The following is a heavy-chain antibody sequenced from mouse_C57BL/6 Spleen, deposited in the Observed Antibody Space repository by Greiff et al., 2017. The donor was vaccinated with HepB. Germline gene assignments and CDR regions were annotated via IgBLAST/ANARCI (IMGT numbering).Heavy chain of an antibody. CDR3: SRFTVVAPMDY. V-gene: IGHV1-22*01. Sequence: EVQLQQSGPELVKPGASVKMSCKASGYTFTDYNMHWVKQSHGKSLEWIGYINTNNGGTSYNQKFKGKATLTVKKSSSTAYMELRSLTSEDSAVSSCSRFTVVAPMDYWGQGTSVTVSS. D-gene: IGHD1-1*01. CDR2: INTNNGGT. CDR1: GYTFTDYN. J-gene: IGHJ4*01.